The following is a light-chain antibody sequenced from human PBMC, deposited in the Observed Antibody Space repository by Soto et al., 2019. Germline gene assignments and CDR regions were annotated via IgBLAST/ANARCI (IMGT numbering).Light chain of an antibody. CDR2: AAS. J-gene: IGKJ4*01. CDR1: QGIRND. CDR3: LQAYNYPLT. V-gene: IGKV1-6*01. Sequence: AIQMTQSPSSLSGSVGDRVTITCGASQGIRNDLGWYQQKPGKAPKLLIYAASSLQSGVPSTFSGSGSGTDFTLTISSLQPEDFATYYCLQAYNYPLTFGGGTKVDIK.